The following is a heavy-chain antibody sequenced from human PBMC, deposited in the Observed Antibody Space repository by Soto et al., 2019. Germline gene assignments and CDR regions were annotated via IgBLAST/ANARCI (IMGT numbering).Heavy chain of an antibody. V-gene: IGHV3-23*01. CDR3: AKSGRVAARPTYYYGMDV. J-gene: IGHJ6*02. D-gene: IGHD1-26*01. Sequence: EMHLLESGGGLVQPGGSLRLSCSASGFTFNSYAMNWVRQAPGKGLDWVSSIGDSGVATYYADSVKGRFTISRDNSQYTLYLQMNSLTAEDTAIYYCAKSGRVAARPTYYYGMDVWGQGTTVTVSS. CDR2: IGDSGVAT. CDR1: GFTFNSYA.